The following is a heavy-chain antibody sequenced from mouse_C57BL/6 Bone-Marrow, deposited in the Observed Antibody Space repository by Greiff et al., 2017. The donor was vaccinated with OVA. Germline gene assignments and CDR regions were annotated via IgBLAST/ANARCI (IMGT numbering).Heavy chain of an antibody. Sequence: EVQLQQSGPELVKPGASVKISCKASGYTFTDYYMNWVKQSHGKSLEWIGDINPNNGGTSYNQKFKGKATLTVDKSSSTAYMELRSLTSEDSAVYYCARCGLGLDYWGQGTTLTVSS. CDR1: GYTFTDYY. CDR3: ARCGLGLDY. CDR2: INPNNGGT. J-gene: IGHJ2*01. V-gene: IGHV1-26*01. D-gene: IGHD4-1*01.